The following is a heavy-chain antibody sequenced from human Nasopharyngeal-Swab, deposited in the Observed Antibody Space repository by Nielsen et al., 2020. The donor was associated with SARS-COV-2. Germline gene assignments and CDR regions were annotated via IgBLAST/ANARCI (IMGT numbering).Heavy chain of an antibody. D-gene: IGHD6-13*01. CDR3: ARAPTRSRYSSSLGAFDI. J-gene: IGHJ3*02. Sequence: SETLSLTCTVSGGSISSYYWSWIRQPPGKGLEWIGCIYYSGSTNYNPSLKSRVTISVDTSKNQFSLKLSSVTAADTAVYYCARAPTRSRYSSSLGAFDIWGQGTMVTVSS. CDR1: GGSISSYY. V-gene: IGHV4-59*01. CDR2: IYYSGST.